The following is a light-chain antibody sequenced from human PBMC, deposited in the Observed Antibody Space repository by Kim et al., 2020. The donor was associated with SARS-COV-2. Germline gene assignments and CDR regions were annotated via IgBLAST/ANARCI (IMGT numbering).Light chain of an antibody. CDR3: QQFNSYPFT. CDR1: QGISSS. J-gene: IGKJ3*01. Sequence: GDRVTITCRASQGISSSLAWYQQKPGKAPELLIYAASTLQTWVPSRFGGSGSGTEFTLTISSLQPEDFATYYCQQFNSYPFTFGPGTKVDIK. CDR2: AAS. V-gene: IGKV1-9*01.